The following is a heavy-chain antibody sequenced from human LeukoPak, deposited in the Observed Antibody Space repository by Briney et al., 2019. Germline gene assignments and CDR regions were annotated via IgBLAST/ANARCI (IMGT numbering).Heavy chain of an antibody. V-gene: IGHV3-23*01. Sequence: GGPLRLSCAASGFTFRSYPMSWVRRAPGKGLEWVSAISGSGGSTYYADSVKGRFTISRDNSRTPLYLQMNSLRAEDTAVYYCAKDGYSSGWAFDYWGQGTLVTVSS. J-gene: IGHJ4*02. CDR3: AKDGYSSGWAFDY. CDR1: GFTFRSYP. D-gene: IGHD6-19*01. CDR2: ISGSGGST.